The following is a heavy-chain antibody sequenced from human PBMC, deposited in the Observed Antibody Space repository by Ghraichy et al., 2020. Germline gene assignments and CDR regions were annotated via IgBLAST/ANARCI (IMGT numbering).Heavy chain of an antibody. CDR3: ARHLLNYYDSSGYSYYYGMDV. J-gene: IGHJ6*02. CDR1: GYSFTSYW. D-gene: IGHD3-22*01. V-gene: IGHV5-51*01. Sequence: GESLNISCKGSGYSFTSYWIGWVRQMPGKGLEWMGIIYPGDSDTRYSPSFQGQVTISADKSISTAYLQWSSLKASDTAMYYCARHLLNYYDSSGYSYYYGMDVWGQGTTVTVSS. CDR2: IYPGDSDT.